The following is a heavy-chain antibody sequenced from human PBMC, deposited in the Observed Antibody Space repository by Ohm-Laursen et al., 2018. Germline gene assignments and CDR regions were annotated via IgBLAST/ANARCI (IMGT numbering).Heavy chain of an antibody. V-gene: IGHV4-39*02. J-gene: IGHJ6*02. CDR3: ARNTVTIFGVDTYYYSGMDV. CDR1: GGSITSSSYY. Sequence: SETLSLTCTVSGGSITSSSYYWGWIRQPPGKGLEWIGSIFYTGSTYNNPSLKSRVTISVDTSKHHFSLTLSSVTAADTAVYYCARNTVTIFGVDTYYYSGMDVWGQGTTVTVSS. CDR2: IFYTGST. D-gene: IGHD3-3*01.